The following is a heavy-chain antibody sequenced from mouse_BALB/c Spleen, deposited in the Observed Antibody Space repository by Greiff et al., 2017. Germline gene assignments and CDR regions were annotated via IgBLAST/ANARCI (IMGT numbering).Heavy chain of an antibody. CDR2: INPGSGGT. CDR1: GYAFTNYL. V-gene: IGHV1-54*01. Sequence: QVQLQQSGAELVRPGTSVKVSCKASGYAFTNYLIEWVKQRPGQGLEWIGVINPGSGGTNYNEKFKGKATLTADKSSSTAYMQLSSLTSDDSAVYFCARDGTRGYFDYWGQGTTLTVSS. D-gene: IGHD4-1*01. J-gene: IGHJ2*01. CDR3: ARDGTRGYFDY.